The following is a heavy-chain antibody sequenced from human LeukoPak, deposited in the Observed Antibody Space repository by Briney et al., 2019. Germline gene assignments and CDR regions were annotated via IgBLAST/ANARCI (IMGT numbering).Heavy chain of an antibody. J-gene: IGHJ4*02. CDR1: GGSFSGYY. D-gene: IGHD1-26*01. Sequence: KTSETLSLTCAVYGGSFSGYYWSWIRQPPGKGLEWIGEINHSGSTNYNPSLKSRVTISVDTSKNQFSLKLSSVTAADTAVYYCARGMGATTNELFDYWGQGTLVTVSS. CDR2: INHSGST. CDR3: ARGMGATTNELFDY. V-gene: IGHV4-34*01.